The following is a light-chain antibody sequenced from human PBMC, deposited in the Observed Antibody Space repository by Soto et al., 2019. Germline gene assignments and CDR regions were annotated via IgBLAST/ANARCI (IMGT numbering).Light chain of an antibody. CDR3: QQRGNWPLT. CDR2: DAS. Sequence: EIVLTQSPATLSLSPGERATLSCRASQSVSSYFAWYQQKPGQAPRHLIYDASNRATGIPARFSGSGSGTDFTLTISSLEPEDFAVYYCQQRGNWPLTFGQGTKVEIK. V-gene: IGKV3-11*01. CDR1: QSVSSY. J-gene: IGKJ1*01.